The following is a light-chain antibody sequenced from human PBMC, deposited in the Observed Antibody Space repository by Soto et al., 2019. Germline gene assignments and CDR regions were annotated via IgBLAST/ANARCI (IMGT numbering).Light chain of an antibody. J-gene: IGLJ1*01. V-gene: IGLV1-44*01. CDR2: SNN. Sequence: QSVLTQPPSASGAPGQRVTICCSGSSSNIGSNTVTWYQQLPGTAPRLLIHSNNQRPSGVPDRFSGSKSGTSASLAISGLQSEDVADYYCGAWDYSLNGYVFGAGTKLTVL. CDR1: SSNIGSNT. CDR3: GAWDYSLNGYV.